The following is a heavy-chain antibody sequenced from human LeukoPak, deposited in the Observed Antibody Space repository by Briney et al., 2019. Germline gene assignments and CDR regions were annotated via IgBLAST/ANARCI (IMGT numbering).Heavy chain of an antibody. J-gene: IGHJ3*02. CDR1: GFTFSSYG. Sequence: GGSLRLSCAASGFTFSSYGMTWVRQAPGKGLEWVSYISSSSSTIYYADSVKGRFTISRDNAKNSLYLQMNSLRAEDTAVYYCARDIGYNTFDIWGQGTMVTVSS. D-gene: IGHD2-15*01. CDR2: ISSSSSTI. CDR3: ARDIGYNTFDI. V-gene: IGHV3-48*01.